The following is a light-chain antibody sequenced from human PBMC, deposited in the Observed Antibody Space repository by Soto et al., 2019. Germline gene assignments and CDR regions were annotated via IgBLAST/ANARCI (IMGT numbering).Light chain of an antibody. CDR3: QKYNSAPSRT. CDR1: QDISNY. V-gene: IGKV1-27*01. Sequence: DIQMTQSPSSLSASVGDRVTITCRASQDISNYLAWYQQKPGKVPKLLIYAASTLQSGVPSRFSGSGSGTDFTLSISSLQPEDVATYYCQKYNSAPSRTFAQGTKVEIK. J-gene: IGKJ1*01. CDR2: AAS.